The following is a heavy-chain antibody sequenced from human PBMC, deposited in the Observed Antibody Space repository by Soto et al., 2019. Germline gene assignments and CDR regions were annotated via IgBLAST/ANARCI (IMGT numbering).Heavy chain of an antibody. V-gene: IGHV1-69*13. CDR1: GGTFSSYA. CDR3: ARCPESYGYTLYYYGMDV. D-gene: IGHD5-18*01. Sequence: SVKVSCKASGGTFSSYAISWVRQAPGQGLEWMGGIIPIFGTANYAQKFLGRVTITADESTSTAYMELSSLRSEDTAVYYCARCPESYGYTLYYYGMDVWGQGTTVTVSS. CDR2: IIPIFGTA. J-gene: IGHJ6*02.